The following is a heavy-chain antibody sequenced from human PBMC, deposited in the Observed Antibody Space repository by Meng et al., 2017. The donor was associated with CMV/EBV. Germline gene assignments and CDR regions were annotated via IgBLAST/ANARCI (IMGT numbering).Heavy chain of an antibody. CDR1: GFTLSADA. D-gene: IGHD3-22*01. J-gene: IGHJ4*02. Sequence: SGFTLSADAMSWVRQAPGKGLEWVSSISGTGGNTYYADSVKGRFTISRDDSHNTLFLHMNSLRAEDTAVYYCAKADYYDGSGYYFDYWGQGTLVTVSS. V-gene: IGHV3-23*01. CDR3: AKADYYDGSGYYFDY. CDR2: ISGTGGNT.